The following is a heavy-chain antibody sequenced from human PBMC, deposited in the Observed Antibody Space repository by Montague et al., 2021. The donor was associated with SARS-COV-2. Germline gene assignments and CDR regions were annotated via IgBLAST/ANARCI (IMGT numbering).Heavy chain of an antibody. V-gene: IGHV3-23*01. CDR2: ISISDGNT. Sequence: SLRLSCAASGFTFSSYAMSWVCQAPGKGLEWVSTISISDGNTYYXDSVKGRFTISRDKSKNTLYLQMNSLRAEDTAVYYCAKDRQLVGDDAFDIWGQETMVTVSS. CDR1: GFTFSSYA. J-gene: IGHJ3*02. CDR3: AKDRQLVGDDAFDI. D-gene: IGHD6-13*01.